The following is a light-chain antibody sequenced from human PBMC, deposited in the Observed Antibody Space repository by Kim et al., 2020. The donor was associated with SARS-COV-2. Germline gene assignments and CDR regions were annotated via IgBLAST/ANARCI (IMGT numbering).Light chain of an antibody. J-gene: IGKJ4*01. CDR2: GAS. V-gene: IGKV1-16*01. CDR3: QHYSDYPLT. CDR1: QDIKNY. Sequence: SESIGEKITSTCGASQDIKNYLGWFQQKPGKAPKSLIYGASSLQSGVPSRFSGSGSGTDFTLTISSLQPEDFATYYCQHYSDYPLTFGGGTKVEI.